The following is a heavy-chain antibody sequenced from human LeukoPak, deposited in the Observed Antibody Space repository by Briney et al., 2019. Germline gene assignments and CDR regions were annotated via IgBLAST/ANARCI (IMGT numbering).Heavy chain of an antibody. CDR2: ISGGSSY. CDR1: GITFSSQK. V-gene: IGHV3-21*01. J-gene: IGHJ2*01. Sequence: GGSLRLSCAASGITFSSQKMSWVRQAPGKGLEWVSPISGGSSYADSVKGRFTISRDNAKNSLDLQMNSLRAEDTAVYYCARSGLTSWFFDLWGRGTLVTVSS. CDR3: ARSGLTSWFFDL. D-gene: IGHD1-14*01.